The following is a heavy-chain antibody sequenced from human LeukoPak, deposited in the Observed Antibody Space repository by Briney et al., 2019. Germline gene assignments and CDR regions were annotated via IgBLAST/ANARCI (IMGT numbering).Heavy chain of an antibody. D-gene: IGHD6-19*01. V-gene: IGHV3-30*18. J-gene: IGHJ4*02. CDR3: AKESGYSSGWYPSLFFDY. Sequence: GGSLRLSCAASGFTFSSYGVHWVRQAPGKGLEWVAVISYDGSNKYYADSVKGRFTISRDNSKNTLYLQMNSLRAEDTAVYYCAKESGYSSGWYPSLFFDYWGQGTLVTVSS. CDR2: ISYDGSNK. CDR1: GFTFSSYG.